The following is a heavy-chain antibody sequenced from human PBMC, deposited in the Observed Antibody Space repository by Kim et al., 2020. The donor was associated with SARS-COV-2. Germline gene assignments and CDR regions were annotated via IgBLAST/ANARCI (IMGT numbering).Heavy chain of an antibody. CDR3: AKDRRGIVVVVAATRYYYGMDV. V-gene: IGHV3-30*18. J-gene: IGHJ6*02. D-gene: IGHD2-15*01. CDR1: GFTFSSYG. CDR2: ISYDGSNK. Sequence: GGSLRLSCAASGFTFSSYGMHWVRQAPGKGLEWVAVISYDGSNKYYADSVKGRFTISRDNSKNTLYLQMNSLRAEDTAVYYCAKDRRGIVVVVAATRYYYGMDVWGQGTTVTVSS.